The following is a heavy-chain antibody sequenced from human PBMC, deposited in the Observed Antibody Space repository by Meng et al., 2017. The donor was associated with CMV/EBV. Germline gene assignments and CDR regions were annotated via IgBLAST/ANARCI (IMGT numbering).Heavy chain of an antibody. Sequence: GGPLRLSCAASGFTSSSHWWSWVRQAPGKGVGWVANIKQEGSEKYYVDSVKGRFTISRDNAKNSLYQQMNSLRVEDTAVYYCTRERGRMIVVARGFDAFDIWGQGTMVTVSS. CDR3: TRERGRMIVVARGFDAFDI. V-gene: IGHV3-7*01. D-gene: IGHD3-22*01. CDR2: IKQEGSEK. J-gene: IGHJ3*02. CDR1: GFTSSSHW.